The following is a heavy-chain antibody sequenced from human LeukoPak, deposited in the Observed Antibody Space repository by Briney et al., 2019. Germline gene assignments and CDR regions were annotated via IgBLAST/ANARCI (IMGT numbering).Heavy chain of an antibody. V-gene: IGHV4-59*11. CDR3: ARDVRASDGYNYDY. D-gene: IGHD5-24*01. J-gene: IGHJ4*02. Sequence: SETLSLTCTVSGDSTSDHYWTWIRQPPGKGLEWIGYIIYNGNTDYNPSLKSRVTISLDTSKNQFFLKLSSVTAADTAVYYCARDVRASDGYNYDYWGQGTLVTVSS. CDR1: GDSTSDHY. CDR2: IIYNGNT.